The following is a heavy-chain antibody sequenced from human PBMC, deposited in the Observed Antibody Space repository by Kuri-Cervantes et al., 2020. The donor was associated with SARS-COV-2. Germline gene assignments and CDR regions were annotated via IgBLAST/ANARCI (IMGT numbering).Heavy chain of an antibody. Sequence: SETLSLTCTVSGGSISSGGYYWSWIRQPPGKGLEWIGYIYHSGSTYYNPSLKSRVTISVDRSKNQFSLKLSSVTAADTAVYYCARARMVRGVNGAFDIWGQGTMVTVSS. CDR2: IYHSGST. CDR3: ARARMVRGVNGAFDI. CDR1: GGSISSGGYY. V-gene: IGHV4-30-2*01. D-gene: IGHD3-10*01. J-gene: IGHJ3*02.